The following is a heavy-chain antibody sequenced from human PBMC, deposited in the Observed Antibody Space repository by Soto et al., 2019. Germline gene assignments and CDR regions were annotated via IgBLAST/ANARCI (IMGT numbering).Heavy chain of an antibody. Sequence: GESLKISCKGSGYSFTSYWIGWVRQMAGKGLGWMGIIYPGDSDTRYSPSFQGQATISADKTISTAYLQWSSLKASATAMYYCARQTTPQYCSSTSCYDWSWFDPWGQGTLVTVSS. D-gene: IGHD2-2*01. CDR3: ARQTTPQYCSSTSCYDWSWFDP. V-gene: IGHV5-51*01. CDR1: GYSFTSYW. CDR2: IYPGDSDT. J-gene: IGHJ5*02.